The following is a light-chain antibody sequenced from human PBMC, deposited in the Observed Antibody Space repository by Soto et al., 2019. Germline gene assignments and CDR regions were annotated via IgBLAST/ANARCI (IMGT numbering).Light chain of an antibody. J-gene: IGLJ3*02. V-gene: IGLV2-23*02. CDR2: EVS. CDR1: SSDVGSYNL. CDR3: RSYAGSSLWV. Sequence: QSALTQPASVSGSPGQSITISCTGTSSDVGSYNLVSWYQQHPGKAPKLMIYEVSKRPSGVSNRFSGSKSGNTASLTISGLQAEDEADYYCRSYAGSSLWVFGGGTKVTVL.